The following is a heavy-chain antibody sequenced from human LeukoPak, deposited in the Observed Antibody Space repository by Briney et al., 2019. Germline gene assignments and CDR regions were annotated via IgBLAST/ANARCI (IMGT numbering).Heavy chain of an antibody. D-gene: IGHD5-18*01. Sequence: GGSLRLSCAASGFTFSSYGMHWVRQAPGKGLEWVAFIRHDGSNKYYADSVKGRFTISRDNSKNTLYLQMNSLRAEDTAVYYCAKDLSGYSYGYNAFDIWGQGTMVTVSS. CDR2: IRHDGSNK. V-gene: IGHV3-30*02. CDR3: AKDLSGYSYGYNAFDI. CDR1: GFTFSSYG. J-gene: IGHJ3*02.